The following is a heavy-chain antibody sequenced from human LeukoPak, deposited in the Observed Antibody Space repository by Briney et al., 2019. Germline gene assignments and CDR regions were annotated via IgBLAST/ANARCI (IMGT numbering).Heavy chain of an antibody. CDR1: GFTLSSYT. CDR3: AKGGDVAVVPAAGPYYAMDV. D-gene: IGHD2-2*01. J-gene: IGHJ6*02. CDR2: ISRRGDTK. V-gene: IGHV3-23*01. Sequence: GSLRLPCVASGFTLSSYTINWVRRAPGKGLEWVSVISRRGDTKYYADSVKGRFTISRDNSKNTVFLQMNSLSADDTATYYCAKGGDVAVVPAAGPYYAMDVWGQGTTVTVSS.